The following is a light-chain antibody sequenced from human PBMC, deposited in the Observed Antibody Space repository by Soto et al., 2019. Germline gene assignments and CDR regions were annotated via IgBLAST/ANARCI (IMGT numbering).Light chain of an antibody. Sequence: EIVMTQSPATLSVSPGERATLSCRASQSVTKNLAWYQQKPGQPPRLLIYDTSTRATGVPARFSGSGSGTDFSLTISSLEPEDFAVYYCQQRSSWPLTFGGGTKVDIK. V-gene: IGKV3-11*01. CDR3: QQRSSWPLT. J-gene: IGKJ4*01. CDR1: QSVTKN. CDR2: DTS.